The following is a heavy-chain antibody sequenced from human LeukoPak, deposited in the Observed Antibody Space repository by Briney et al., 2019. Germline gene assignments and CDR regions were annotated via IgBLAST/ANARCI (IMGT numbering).Heavy chain of an antibody. V-gene: IGHV4-39*07. D-gene: IGHD3-16*01. CDR2: IYYSGST. CDR1: GGSISSSSYY. CDR3: VRGGGTFDI. J-gene: IGHJ3*02. Sequence: PSETLSLTCTVSGGSISSSSYYWGWIRQPPGKGLEWIGSIYYSGSTYYNPSLKSRVTISVDTSKNQFSLKLSSVTAADTAVYYCVRGGGTFDIWGQGTMVTVSS.